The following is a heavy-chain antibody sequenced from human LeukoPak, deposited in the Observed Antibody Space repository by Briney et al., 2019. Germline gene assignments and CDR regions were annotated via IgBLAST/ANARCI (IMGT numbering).Heavy chain of an antibody. CDR2: ISGSSGST. D-gene: IGHD4-23*01. J-gene: IGHJ4*02. CDR1: GFTFSTYG. Sequence: GGSLRLSCAASGFTFSTYGMSWVRQAPGKGLEWVSGISGSSGSTYYADSVKGRCTISRDNSKNTLYLQMNSLRAEDTAVYYCARDLSGGPGAYYFDYWGQGTLVTVSS. V-gene: IGHV3-23*01. CDR3: ARDLSGGPGAYYFDY.